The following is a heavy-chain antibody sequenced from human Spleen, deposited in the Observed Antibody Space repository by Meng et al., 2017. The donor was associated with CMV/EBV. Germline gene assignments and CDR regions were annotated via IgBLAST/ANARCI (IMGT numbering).Heavy chain of an antibody. CDR1: GFAVSSNY. V-gene: IGHV3-53*01. Sequence: GESLKISCAASGFAVSSNYMSWVRQAPGKGLEWVSVIYSGGSTYYADSVKGRFTISRDNSKNTLYLQMNSLRAEDTAVYYCARDGGSIIGYYGMDVWGQGTTVTVSS. CDR2: IYSGGST. D-gene: IGHD3-10*01. CDR3: ARDGGSIIGYYGMDV. J-gene: IGHJ6*02.